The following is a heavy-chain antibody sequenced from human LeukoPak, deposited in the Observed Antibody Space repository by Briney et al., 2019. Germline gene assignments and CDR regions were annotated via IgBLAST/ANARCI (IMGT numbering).Heavy chain of an antibody. D-gene: IGHD6-19*01. Sequence: ASVKVSCKASGYTFTDYYMHWVRQAPGQGLEWMGWIAPHSGDTNYAQKFQGRVTMTRDTSISTAHMELSRLKSDDTAVYYCARDIGSGWYWIGGNYWGQGTLVNVSS. CDR2: IAPHSGDT. CDR1: GYTFTDYY. V-gene: IGHV1-2*02. CDR3: ARDIGSGWYWIGGNY. J-gene: IGHJ4*02.